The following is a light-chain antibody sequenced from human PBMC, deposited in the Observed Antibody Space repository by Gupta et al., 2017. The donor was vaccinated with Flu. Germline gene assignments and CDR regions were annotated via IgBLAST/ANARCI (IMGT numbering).Light chain of an antibody. CDR1: QGVSSDY. CDR2: GAS. J-gene: IGKJ5*01. V-gene: IGKV3-20*01. CDR3: QQDGKSPPIT. Sequence: TLSLSPGERATLSCRARQGVSSDYLAWYQHKPGQAPRLLIYGASTRATGIPDRFSGSGSGTDFTLAISRLEPEDFAVYYCQQDGKSPPITFGQGTRLAIK.